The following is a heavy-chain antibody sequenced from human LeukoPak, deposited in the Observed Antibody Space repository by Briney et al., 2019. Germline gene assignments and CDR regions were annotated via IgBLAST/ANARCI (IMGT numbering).Heavy chain of an antibody. CDR3: AKTSSSWGAGGGEFDY. D-gene: IGHD6-13*01. J-gene: IGHJ4*02. Sequence: PGGSLRLSCAASGFTFSSYAMSWVRQAPGKGLEWVSAISGSGGSTYYADSVKGRFTISRDNSKNTLYLQMNSLRAEDTAVYYCAKTSSSWGAGGGEFDYWGQGTLVTVSS. CDR2: ISGSGGST. CDR1: GFTFSSYA. V-gene: IGHV3-23*01.